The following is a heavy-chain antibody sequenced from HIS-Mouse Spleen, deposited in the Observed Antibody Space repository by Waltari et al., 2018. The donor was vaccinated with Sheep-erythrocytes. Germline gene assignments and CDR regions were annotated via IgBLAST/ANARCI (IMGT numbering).Heavy chain of an antibody. CDR2: ISRSSSYI. CDR3: ARVASGATFDY. J-gene: IGHJ4*02. Sequence: EVQLVESGGGLVKPGGSLRLACAASGFTFSSYSMNWVRQAPGKGLEVVSTISRSSSYIYYADSVKGRFTISRDNAKNSLYLQMNSLRAEDTAVYYCARVASGATFDYWGQGTLVTVSS. V-gene: IGHV3-21*01. D-gene: IGHD1-26*01. CDR1: GFTFSSYS.